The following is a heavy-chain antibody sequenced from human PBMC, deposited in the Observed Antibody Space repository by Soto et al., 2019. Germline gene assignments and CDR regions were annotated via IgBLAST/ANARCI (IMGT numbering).Heavy chain of an antibody. Sequence: LRLSCTASGFTFSHYYMSWIRQAPGKGLEWVSYITNTDYTTKYADSVKGRFTMSRNNAKKSLSLQMDSLRAEDTAVYYCAKIRGAWGYVFDIWGKGTMVTVSS. CDR1: GFTFSHYY. V-gene: IGHV3-11*04. CDR3: AKIRGAWGYVFDI. CDR2: ITNTDYTT. J-gene: IGHJ3*02. D-gene: IGHD3-10*01.